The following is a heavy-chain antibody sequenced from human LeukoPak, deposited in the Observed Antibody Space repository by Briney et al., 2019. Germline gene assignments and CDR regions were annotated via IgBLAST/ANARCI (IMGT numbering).Heavy chain of an antibody. D-gene: IGHD5-18*01. CDR2: ITRDGSTI. V-gene: IGHV3-11*04. Sequence: GGSLRLSCAASGFTFSVYYMSWIRQAPGKGLEWVSQITRDGSTISYADSVKGRFTISRDNAKNSLYLQMNSRRAEDTAVYYCARSGYTYGFDYWGQGALVTVSS. J-gene: IGHJ4*02. CDR1: GFTFSVYY. CDR3: ARSGYTYGFDY.